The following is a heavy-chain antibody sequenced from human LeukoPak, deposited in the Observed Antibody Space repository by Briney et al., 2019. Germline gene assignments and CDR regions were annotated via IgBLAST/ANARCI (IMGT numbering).Heavy chain of an antibody. CDR3: ARDNEYYYDSSGYYGRAFDI. J-gene: IGHJ3*02. Sequence: GGSLRLSCAASGFTFSSYWMSWVRQAPGKGLEWVANIKQDGSEKYYVDSVKGRFTISRDNAKNSLYLQMNSLRAEDTAVYYCARDNEYYYDSSGYYGRAFDIWGQGTMVTVSS. D-gene: IGHD3-22*01. CDR1: GFTFSSYW. CDR2: IKQDGSEK. V-gene: IGHV3-7*01.